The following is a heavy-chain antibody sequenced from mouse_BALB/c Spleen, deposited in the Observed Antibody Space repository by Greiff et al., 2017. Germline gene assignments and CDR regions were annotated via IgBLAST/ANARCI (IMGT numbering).Heavy chain of an antibody. V-gene: IGHV2-6-2*01. CDR1: GFSLTSYG. J-gene: IGHJ4*01. Sequence: VKLVESGPDLVAPSQSLSITCTVSGFSLTSYGVHWVRQPPGKGLEWLVVIWSDGSTTYNSALKSRLSISKDNSKSQVFLKMNSLQTDDTAMYYCARALYDFYAMDYWGQGTSVTVSS. CDR3: ARALYDFYAMDY. D-gene: IGHD2-3*01. CDR2: IWSDGST.